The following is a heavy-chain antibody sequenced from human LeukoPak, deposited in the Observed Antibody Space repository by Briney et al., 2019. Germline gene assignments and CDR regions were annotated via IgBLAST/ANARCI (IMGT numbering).Heavy chain of an antibody. CDR2: IYSGGST. J-gene: IGHJ3*01. CDR1: GFTVSSNY. D-gene: IGHD6-6*01. CDR3: ARSSYSSSSSV. V-gene: IGHV3-53*01. Sequence: GSLRLSCAASGFTVSSNYMSWVRPAPGKGLEWVSVIYSGGSTYYADSVKGRFTISRDNSKNTLYLQMNSLRAEDTAVYYCARSSYSSSSSVWGQGTMVTVSS.